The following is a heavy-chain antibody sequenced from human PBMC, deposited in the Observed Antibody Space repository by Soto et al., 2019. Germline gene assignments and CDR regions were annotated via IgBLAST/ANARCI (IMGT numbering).Heavy chain of an antibody. CDR1: GASLSDNY. V-gene: IGHV4-34*01. D-gene: IGHD3-3*01. J-gene: IGHJ6*02. CDR3: ARGDFWSGYWRYYYGMDV. CDR2: INHSGST. Sequence: SETLSLTCAVYGASLSDNYCNWLRQPPGKGLEWIGEINHSGSTNYNPSLKSRVTISVDTSKNQFSLKLSSVTAADTAVYYCARGDFWSGYWRYYYGMDVWGQGTTVTV.